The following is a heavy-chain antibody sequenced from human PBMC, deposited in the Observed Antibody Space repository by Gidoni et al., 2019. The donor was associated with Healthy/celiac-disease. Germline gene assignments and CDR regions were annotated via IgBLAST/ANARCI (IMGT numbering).Heavy chain of an antibody. CDR2: ISSNGGST. J-gene: IGHJ4*02. D-gene: IGHD3-22*01. Sequence: EVQLVESGGGLVQPGGSLRLSCSASGFTFSSYAMHWVRQAPGKGLEYVSAISSNGGSTYYADSVKGRFTISRDNSKNTLYLQMSSLRAEDTAVYYCVVLNYYDSSGYTFDYWGQGTLVTVSS. V-gene: IGHV3-64D*09. CDR1: GFTFSSYA. CDR3: VVLNYYDSSGYTFDY.